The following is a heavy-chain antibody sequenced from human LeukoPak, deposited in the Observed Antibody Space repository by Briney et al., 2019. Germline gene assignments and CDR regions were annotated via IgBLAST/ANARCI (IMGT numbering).Heavy chain of an antibody. Sequence: SETLSLTCTVSSGSISASNYYWGWVRQPPGKALEWLGNIFYSGSTYYSPSLKSRVTISLDTSRNQFSLKLNSVTAADTAVYYCARDNNWGCDYWGQGTLVTVSS. CDR1: SGSISASNYY. CDR2: IFYSGST. J-gene: IGHJ4*02. D-gene: IGHD7-27*01. V-gene: IGHV4-39*07. CDR3: ARDNNWGCDY.